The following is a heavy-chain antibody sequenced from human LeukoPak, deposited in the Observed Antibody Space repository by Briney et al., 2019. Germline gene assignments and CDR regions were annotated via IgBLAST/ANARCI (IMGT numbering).Heavy chain of an antibody. CDR3: ARDQDYGFDY. CDR2: INSDGSST. V-gene: IGHV3-74*01. J-gene: IGHJ4*02. Sequence: GGSLRLSCVVSGFTFSSFWMHWVRQAPGKGLVWVSRINSDGSSTTYADSVKGRFTISRDNAKNTLYLQMNSLRAEDTAVYYCARDQDYGFDYWGQGTLVIVSS. D-gene: IGHD4-17*01. CDR1: GFTFSSFW.